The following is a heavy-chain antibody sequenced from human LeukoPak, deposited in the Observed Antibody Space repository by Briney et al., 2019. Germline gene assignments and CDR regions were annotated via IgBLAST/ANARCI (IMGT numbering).Heavy chain of an antibody. Sequence: SVKVSCKASGGTFSSYAISWVRQAPGQGLEWMGGIIPIFGTANYAQKFQGRVTITADESTSTAYMELSSLSSEDTAVYYCARVPYGDWYFDICGRGNLVTVSS. CDR2: IIPIFGTA. J-gene: IGHJ2*01. CDR1: GGTFSSYA. CDR3: ARVPYGDWYFDI. V-gene: IGHV1-69*13. D-gene: IGHD4-17*01.